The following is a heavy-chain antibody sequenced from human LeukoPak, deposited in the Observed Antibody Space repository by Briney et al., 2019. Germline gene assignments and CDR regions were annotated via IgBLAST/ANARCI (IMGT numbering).Heavy chain of an antibody. J-gene: IGHJ1*01. CDR2: IYSGGST. CDR3: ATSSSSAEYFQH. CDR1: GFTVSSNY. V-gene: IGHV3-53*01. D-gene: IGHD6-6*01. Sequence: GGSLRLSCAASGFTVSSNYMSWVRQAPGKGLEWVSVIYSGGSTYYADSVKGRFTISRDNSKNTLYLQMNSLRAEDTAAYYCATSSSSAEYFQHWGQGTLVTVSS.